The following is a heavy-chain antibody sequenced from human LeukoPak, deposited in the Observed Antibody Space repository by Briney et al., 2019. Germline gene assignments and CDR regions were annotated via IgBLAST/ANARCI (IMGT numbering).Heavy chain of an antibody. CDR1: GGSISSYY. Sequence: SETLSLTCTVSGGSISSYYWSWIRQPPGKGLEWIGYIYYSGSTNYNPSLKSRVTISVDTSKNQFSLKLSSVTAADTAVYYRARGVGVRYYYYYMDVWGKGTTVTVSS. J-gene: IGHJ6*03. CDR2: IYYSGST. D-gene: IGHD3-16*01. V-gene: IGHV4-59*01. CDR3: ARGVGVRYYYYYMDV.